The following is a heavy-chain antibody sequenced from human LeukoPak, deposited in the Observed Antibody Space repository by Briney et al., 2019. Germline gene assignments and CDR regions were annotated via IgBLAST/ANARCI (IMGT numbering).Heavy chain of an antibody. D-gene: IGHD1-26*01. J-gene: IGHJ3*02. CDR3: AREGAEQAFDI. CDR2: ISYDGSNK. Sequence: PGGSLRLSCAASGFTFSSHAMHWVRQAPGKGLEWVAVISYDGSNKYYADSVKGRFTISRDNSKNTLYLQMNSLRAEDTAVYYCAREGAEQAFDIWGQGTMVTVSS. CDR1: GFTFSSHA. V-gene: IGHV3-30-3*01.